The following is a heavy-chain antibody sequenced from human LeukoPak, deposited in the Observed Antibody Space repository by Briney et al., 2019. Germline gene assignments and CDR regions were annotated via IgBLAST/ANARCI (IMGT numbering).Heavy chain of an antibody. Sequence: GGSLRLSCAASGFTFSSYEMNWVRQAPGKGLEWVSYISSSGSTIYYADSVKGRFTISRDNAKNSLYLQMNSLRAEDTAVYYCASGLRDGYSYYWYFDLWGRGTLVTDSS. CDR3: ASGLRDGYSYYWYFDL. J-gene: IGHJ2*01. V-gene: IGHV3-48*03. CDR2: ISSSGSTI. D-gene: IGHD5-24*01. CDR1: GFTFSSYE.